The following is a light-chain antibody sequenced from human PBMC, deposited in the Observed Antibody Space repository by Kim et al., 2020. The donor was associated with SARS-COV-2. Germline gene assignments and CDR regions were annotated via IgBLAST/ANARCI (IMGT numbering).Light chain of an antibody. V-gene: IGKV2-28*01. Sequence: PATIDCRSSQSLVHVSGYSIVDWYVQKPGRPPQRLFYWASTRASGVPDRFSGSESGTDFTLRISRVGPEEVGVYYCMHAIRTPVTFGGRTKMDIK. CDR1: QSLVHVSGYSI. CDR2: WAS. CDR3: MHAIRTPVT. J-gene: IGKJ4*01.